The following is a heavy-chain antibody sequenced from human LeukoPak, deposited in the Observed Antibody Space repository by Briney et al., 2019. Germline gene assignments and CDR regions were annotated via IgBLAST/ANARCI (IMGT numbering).Heavy chain of an antibody. V-gene: IGHV1-46*01. Sequence: VASVKVSCKASGYSLTSHYMHWVRQAPGQGLEWMGLINPRGTATRYAESFQGRLTLTRDLSTSTDYMELSSPRSDDTAVYFCARDTSEGDYAWWFDPWGQGTLVTVAS. J-gene: IGHJ5*02. CDR1: GYSLTSHY. CDR3: ARDTSEGDYAWWFDP. CDR2: INPRGTAT. D-gene: IGHD3-16*01.